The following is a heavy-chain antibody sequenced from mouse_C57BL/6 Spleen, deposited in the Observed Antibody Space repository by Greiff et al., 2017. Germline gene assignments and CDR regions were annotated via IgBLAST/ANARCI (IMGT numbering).Heavy chain of an antibody. J-gene: IGHJ1*03. CDR2: INPNNGGT. Sequence: VQLQQSGPELVKPGASVKISCKASGYTFTDYYMNWVKQSHGKSLEWIGDINPNNGGTSYNQKFKGKATLTVDKSSSTAYMELRSLTSEDSAVYYCAFTVVSRLDFGVWGTGTTVTVSS. CDR1: GYTFTDYY. CDR3: AFTVVSRLDFGV. V-gene: IGHV1-26*01. D-gene: IGHD1-1*01.